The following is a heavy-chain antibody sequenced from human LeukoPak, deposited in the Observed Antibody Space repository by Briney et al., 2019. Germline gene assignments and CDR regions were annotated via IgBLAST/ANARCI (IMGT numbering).Heavy chain of an antibody. CDR2: LGGDGGST. D-gene: IGHD1-26*01. CDR3: AKGLIVGATYYYYYGMDV. CDR1: GFTFDDYA. J-gene: IGHJ6*02. V-gene: IGHV3-43*02. Sequence: GGSLRLSCAASGFTFDDYAMHWVRQAPGKVWSGSSLLGGDGGSTYYADSVKGRFTISRDNSKNSLYLQMNSLRTEDTALYYCAKGLIVGATYYYYYGMDVWGQGTTVTVSS.